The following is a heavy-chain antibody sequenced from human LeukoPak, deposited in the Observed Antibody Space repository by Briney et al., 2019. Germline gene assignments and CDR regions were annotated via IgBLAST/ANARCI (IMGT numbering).Heavy chain of an antibody. Sequence: SVKVSCKAAGGTFSSYAISWVRQAPGQGLEWMGGIIPIFGTANYAQKFQGRVTITADKSTSTAYMELSSLRSEDTAVYYCARRGYTAMVTHYYYYYMDVWGKGTTVTVSS. J-gene: IGHJ6*03. CDR2: IIPIFGTA. CDR1: GGTFSSYA. CDR3: ARRGYTAMVTHYYYYYMDV. V-gene: IGHV1-69*06. D-gene: IGHD5-18*01.